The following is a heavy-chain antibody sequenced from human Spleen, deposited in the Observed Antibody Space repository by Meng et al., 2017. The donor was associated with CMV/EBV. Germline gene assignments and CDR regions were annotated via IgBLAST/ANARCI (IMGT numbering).Heavy chain of an antibody. CDR1: GGTFSSFA. J-gene: IGHJ4*02. D-gene: IGHD1-26*01. Sequence: SVKVSCKASGGTFSSFAISWVRQAPGQGLEWMGGIIPIFGTANYAQNFQDRVTITTDESRITAYMELRSLRSDDTAVYYCARDGIVGANLRDYWDQGTLVTVSS. CDR3: ARDGIVGANLRDY. V-gene: IGHV1-69*05. CDR2: IIPIFGTA.